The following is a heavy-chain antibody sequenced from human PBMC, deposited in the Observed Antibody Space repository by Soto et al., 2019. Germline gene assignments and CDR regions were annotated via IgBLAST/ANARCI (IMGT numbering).Heavy chain of an antibody. CDR1: GLTFGDYA. J-gene: IGHJ4*02. V-gene: IGHV3-49*05. CDR3: TRVGSRRDGYNFQKYYFDC. D-gene: IGHD5-12*01. Sequence: EVQLVESGGGLVKPGRSLRLSCTASGLTFGDYAMSWFRQPPGQGLEWVGVIRSKAYGGTTEYAASGKGRFTISRDDSKSIAYLQMTSLKPENTAVYYCTRVGSRRDGYNFQKYYFDCWGQGTLVTVYS. CDR2: IRSKAYGGTT.